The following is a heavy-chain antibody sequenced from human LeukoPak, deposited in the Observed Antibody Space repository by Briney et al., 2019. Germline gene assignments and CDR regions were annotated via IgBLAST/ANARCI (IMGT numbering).Heavy chain of an antibody. CDR3: ARDRGYYDSSGYYFHAFDI. J-gene: IGHJ3*02. CDR1: DGSISSNSYY. V-gene: IGHV4-39*07. D-gene: IGHD3-22*01. CDR2: IYYSGST. Sequence: SETLSLTCTVSDGSISSNSYYWGWIRQPPGKGLEWIANIYYSGSTYYNPSLKSRVTISVDTSKNQFSLKLSSVTAADTAVYYCARDRGYYDSSGYYFHAFDIWGQGTMVTVSS.